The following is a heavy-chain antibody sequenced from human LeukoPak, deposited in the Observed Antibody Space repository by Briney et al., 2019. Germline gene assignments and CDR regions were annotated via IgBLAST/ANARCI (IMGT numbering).Heavy chain of an antibody. CDR1: GFTFSNAW. CDR3: ARGGIAAAGPVYYYYYYYMDV. V-gene: IGHV4-34*01. CDR2: INHSGST. J-gene: IGHJ6*03. Sequence: GSLRLSCAASGFTFSNAWMSWIRQPPGKGLEWIGEINHSGSTNYNPSLKSRVTISVDTSKNQFSLKLSSVTAADTAVYYCARGGIAAAGPVYYYYYYYMDVWGKGTTVTVSS. D-gene: IGHD6-13*01.